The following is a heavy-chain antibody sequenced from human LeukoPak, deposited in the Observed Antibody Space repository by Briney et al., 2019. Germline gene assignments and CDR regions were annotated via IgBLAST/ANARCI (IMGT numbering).Heavy chain of an antibody. CDR3: AREGVAGTPWWFFDL. D-gene: IGHD6-19*01. Sequence: SETLSLTCTVSGGSITTSYWSWIPQPPGKGLEWIGYIYYTGSANYNPSLRSRVTISVDPSKNQFSLKLSSVTAADTAVYYCAREGVAGTPWWFFDLWGRGTLVTVSS. CDR1: GGSITTSY. V-gene: IGHV4-59*01. J-gene: IGHJ2*01. CDR2: IYYTGSA.